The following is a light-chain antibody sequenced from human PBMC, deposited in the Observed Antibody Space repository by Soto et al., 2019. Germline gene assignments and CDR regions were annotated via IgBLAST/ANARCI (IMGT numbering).Light chain of an antibody. CDR3: QQANSFPLT. V-gene: IGKV1-12*01. CDR1: QSISSW. J-gene: IGKJ4*01. Sequence: DIQMTQSPSSLSASVGDRVTITCRASQSISSWLVWYQQKPGKAPKLLIHATSGLQSGVPSRFSGSGSATDFTLTISNLQSEDFATYYCQQANSFPLTFGGGTKVDIK. CDR2: ATS.